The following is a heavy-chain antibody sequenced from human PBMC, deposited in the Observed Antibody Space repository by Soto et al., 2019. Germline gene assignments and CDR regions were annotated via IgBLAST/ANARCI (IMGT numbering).Heavy chain of an antibody. J-gene: IGHJ4*02. CDR1: GFTFSSDS. V-gene: IGHV3-48*01. CDR2: ISSSSSTI. Sequence: EVQLVESGGGLVQPGGSLRLSCAASGFTFSSDSMNWVRQAPGKGLEWVSYISSSSSTIYYADSVKGRFTISRDNAKNSLYLQMNSLRAEDTAVYYCARAEGDYADYWGQGTLVTVSS. CDR3: ARAEGDYADY.